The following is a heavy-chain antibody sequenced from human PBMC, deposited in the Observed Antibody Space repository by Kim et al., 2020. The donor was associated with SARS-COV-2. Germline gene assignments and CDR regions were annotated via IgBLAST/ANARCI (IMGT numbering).Heavy chain of an antibody. Sequence: SETLSLTCAVYGGSFSGYYWSWIRQPPGKGLEWIGEINHSGSTNYNPSLKSRVTISVDTSKNQLSLKLSSVTAADTAVYYCARGPARLYCSGGSCYSNYYYYYGMDVWGQGTTVPVSS. V-gene: IGHV4-34*01. CDR3: ARGPARLYCSGGSCYSNYYYYYGMDV. D-gene: IGHD2-15*01. CDR1: GGSFSGYY. J-gene: IGHJ6*02. CDR2: INHSGST.